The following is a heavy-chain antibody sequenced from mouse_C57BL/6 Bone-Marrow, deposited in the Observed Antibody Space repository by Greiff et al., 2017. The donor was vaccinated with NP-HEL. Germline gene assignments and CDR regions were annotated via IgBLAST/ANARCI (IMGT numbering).Heavy chain of an antibody. Sequence: EVKVEESGEGLVKPGGSLKLSCAASGFTFSSYAMSWVRQTPEKRLEWVAYISSGGDYIYYADTVKGRFTISRDNARNTLYLQMSSLKSEDTAMYYCTRGNYGLAYWGQGTLVTVSA. V-gene: IGHV5-9-1*02. D-gene: IGHD1-1*01. CDR2: ISSGGDYI. J-gene: IGHJ3*01. CDR1: GFTFSSYA. CDR3: TRGNYGLAY.